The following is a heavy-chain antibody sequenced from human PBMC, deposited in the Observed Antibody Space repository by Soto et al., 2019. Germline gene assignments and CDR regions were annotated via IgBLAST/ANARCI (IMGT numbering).Heavy chain of an antibody. CDR1: GGSISSSSYY. CDR3: ARQPYVRGVIAYYFDY. D-gene: IGHD3-10*01. CDR2: IYYSGST. J-gene: IGHJ4*02. Sequence: PSETLFLTCTVSGGSISSSSYYWGWIRQPPGKGLEWIGSIYYSGSTYYNPSLKSRVTISVDTSKNQFSLKLSSVTAADTAVYYCARQPYVRGVIAYYFDYWGQGTLVTVSS. V-gene: IGHV4-39*01.